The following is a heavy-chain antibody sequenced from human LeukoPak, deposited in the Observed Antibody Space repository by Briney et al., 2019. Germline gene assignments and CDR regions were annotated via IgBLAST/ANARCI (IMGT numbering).Heavy chain of an antibody. CDR1: GYTFTSYG. CDR2: ISAYNGNT. V-gene: IGHV1-18*01. D-gene: IGHD2-2*01. CDR3: ARVGSSSIVVVPAAIDYYYMDV. J-gene: IGHJ6*03. Sequence: ASVKVSCKASGYTFTSYGISWVRQAPGQGLEWMGWISAYNGNTNYAQKLQGRVTMTTDTSTSTAYMELRSLRSDDTAVYYCARVGSSSIVVVPAAIDYYYMDVWGKGTTVTISS.